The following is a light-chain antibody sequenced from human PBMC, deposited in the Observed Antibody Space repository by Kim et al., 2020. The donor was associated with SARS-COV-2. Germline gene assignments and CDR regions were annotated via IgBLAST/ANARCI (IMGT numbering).Light chain of an antibody. V-gene: IGKV1-5*03. CDR1: QSISNW. CDR2: KAS. CDR3: QQYDRPWT. Sequence: DIQMTQSPSTLSASVGDRVTITCRASQSISNWLAWYQQKPGKAPKLLIYKASNLESGVPLRFSGSGSGTEFTLTISSLQTDDFATYYCQQYDRPWTFGQGTKVDIK. J-gene: IGKJ1*01.